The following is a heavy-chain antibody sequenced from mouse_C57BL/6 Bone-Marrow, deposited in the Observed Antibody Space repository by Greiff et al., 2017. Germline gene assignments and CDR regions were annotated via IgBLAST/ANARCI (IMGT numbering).Heavy chain of an antibody. D-gene: IGHD2-4*01. J-gene: IGHJ3*01. CDR2: IYPRSGNT. Sequence: QVQLKQSGAELARPGASVKLSCKASGYTFTSYGISWVKQRTGQGLEWIGEIYPRSGNTYYNEKFKGKATLTADKSSSTAYMERRSLTSEDSAVYVCARGAGGLPGAYWGQGTLVTVSA. CDR1: GYTFTSYG. CDR3: ARGAGGLPGAY. V-gene: IGHV1-81*01.